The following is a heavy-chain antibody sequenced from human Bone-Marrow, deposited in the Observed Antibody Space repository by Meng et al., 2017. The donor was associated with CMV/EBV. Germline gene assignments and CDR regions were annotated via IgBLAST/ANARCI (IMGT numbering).Heavy chain of an antibody. CDR2: ISAYNGNT. D-gene: IGHD1-26*01. CDR3: ALGRRAIGGSYYGFAWFDP. V-gene: IGHV1-18*01. J-gene: IGHJ5*02. Sequence: ASVKVSCKASGYTFTSYGISWMRQAPGQGLEWMGWISAYNGNTNYAQKLQGRVTMTTDTSTSTAYMELSRLTSDDTAVYYCALGRRAIGGSYYGFAWFDPWGQGTLVTVSS. CDR1: GYTFTSYG.